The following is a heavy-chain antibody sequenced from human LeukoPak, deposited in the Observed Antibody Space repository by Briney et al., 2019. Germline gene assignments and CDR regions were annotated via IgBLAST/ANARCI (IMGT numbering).Heavy chain of an antibody. CDR1: GSSFTSYW. V-gene: IGHV5-51*01. Sequence: GESLKISCKGSGSSFTSYWIGWVRPMPGKGLEWMGIIYPGDSDTRYSPSFQGQVTISADKSIRTAYLQWNSLKASDTAIYYCVRHLSDITSCPNYWGPGTLITVAS. J-gene: IGHJ4*02. CDR3: VRHLSDITSCPNY. D-gene: IGHD2-2*01. CDR2: IYPGDSDT.